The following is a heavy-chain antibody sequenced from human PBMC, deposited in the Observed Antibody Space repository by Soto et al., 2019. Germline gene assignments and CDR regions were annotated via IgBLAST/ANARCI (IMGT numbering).Heavy chain of an antibody. J-gene: IGHJ2*01. V-gene: IGHV3-53*01. CDR1: GFPINATY. D-gene: IGHD6-25*01. CDR2: LYADEST. Sequence: GGSLRLSCLASGFPINATYLSWVRQAPGKGLEWLSVLYADESTYYIDSVKHRFRISRDNSKNTPYLQMDSLRVDDTAVYFCARTAAGDTPRTHWYFDLWGRGTPVTVSS. CDR3: ARTAAGDTPRTHWYFDL.